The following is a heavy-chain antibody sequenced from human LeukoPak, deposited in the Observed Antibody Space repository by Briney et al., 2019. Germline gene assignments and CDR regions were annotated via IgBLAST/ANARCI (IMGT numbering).Heavy chain of an antibody. CDR2: FDPEDGET. V-gene: IGHV1-24*01. J-gene: IGHJ3*02. CDR3: AREAARQDVDAFDI. CDR1: GYTLTGLS. Sequence: WASVKVSCKVSGYTLTGLSMHWVRQAPGKGLEWMGGFDPEDGETIYAQKFQGRVTMTEDTSTDTAYMELSSLRSEDTAVYYCAREAARQDVDAFDIWGQGTMVTVSS.